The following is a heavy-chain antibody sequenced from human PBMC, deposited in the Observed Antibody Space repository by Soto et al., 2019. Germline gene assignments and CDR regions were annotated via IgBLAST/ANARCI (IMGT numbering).Heavy chain of an antibody. Sequence: VGSLRLSCAASGFTFMSYWMEWVLQAPGEGLVWVSRINSDGSSTSYADSVKGRFTISRDNAKNTLYLQMNSLRAEDTAVYYCARAGSREEYDFWSGYYTANDAFDIWGQGTMVTVSS. J-gene: IGHJ3*02. CDR1: GFTFMSYW. D-gene: IGHD3-3*01. CDR3: ARAGSREEYDFWSGYYTANDAFDI. V-gene: IGHV3-74*01. CDR2: INSDGSST.